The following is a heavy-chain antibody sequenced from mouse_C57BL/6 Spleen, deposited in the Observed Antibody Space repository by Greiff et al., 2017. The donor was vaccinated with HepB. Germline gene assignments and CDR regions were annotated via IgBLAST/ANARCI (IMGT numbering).Heavy chain of an antibody. J-gene: IGHJ1*03. Sequence: EVKLMESGGGLVKPGGSLKLSCAASGFTFSDYGMHWVRQAPEKGLEWVAYISSGSSTIYYADTVKGRFTISRDNAKNTLFLQMTSLRSEDTAMYYCARKSGMVTTAYWYFDVWGTGTTVTVSS. V-gene: IGHV5-17*01. CDR2: ISSGSSTI. CDR1: GFTFSDYG. D-gene: IGHD2-2*01. CDR3: ARKSGMVTTAYWYFDV.